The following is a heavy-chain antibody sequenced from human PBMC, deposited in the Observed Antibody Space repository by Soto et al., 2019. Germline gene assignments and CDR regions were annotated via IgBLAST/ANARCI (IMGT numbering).Heavy chain of an antibody. Sequence: GGSLRLSCAASGFTVSSNYMSWVRQAPGKGLEWVSVIYSGGSTYYADSVKGRFTISRDNSKNTLYLQMNSLRAEDTAVYYCARESNYYDSSTHYDYWGQGT. J-gene: IGHJ4*02. CDR3: ARESNYYDSSTHYDY. CDR2: IYSGGST. CDR1: GFTVSSNY. V-gene: IGHV3-53*01. D-gene: IGHD3-22*01.